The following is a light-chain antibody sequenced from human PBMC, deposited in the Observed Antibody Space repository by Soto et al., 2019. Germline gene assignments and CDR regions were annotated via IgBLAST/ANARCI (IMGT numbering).Light chain of an antibody. J-gene: IGLJ1*01. V-gene: IGLV2-14*01. CDR2: DVS. CDR3: SSYTSSSTPYV. CDR1: SSDVGGYNY. Sequence: QSALTQPAPVSGSPGQSITISCTGTSSDVGGYNYVSWYQQHPGKAPKLMIYDVSNRPSGVSNRFSGSKSGNTASLTISGLQADDESDYYCSSYTSSSTPYVFGTGTKLTVL.